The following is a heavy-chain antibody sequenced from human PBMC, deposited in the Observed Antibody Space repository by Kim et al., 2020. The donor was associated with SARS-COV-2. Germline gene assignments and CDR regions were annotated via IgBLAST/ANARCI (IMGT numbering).Heavy chain of an antibody. Sequence: TFYPDSVKGRFTISRDDSKNTLYLEMNSLRAEDTAVYYCAKHGDSRSWDSWGQGTLVTVSS. V-gene: IGHV3-23*01. D-gene: IGHD3-22*01. CDR2: T. J-gene: IGHJ4*02. CDR3: AKHGDSRSWDS.